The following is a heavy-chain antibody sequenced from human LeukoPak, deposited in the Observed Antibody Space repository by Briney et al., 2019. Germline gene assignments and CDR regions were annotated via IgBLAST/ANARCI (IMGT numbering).Heavy chain of an antibody. CDR3: ARVSGSYSGGFDY. V-gene: IGHV4-59*01. D-gene: IGHD1-26*01. CDR2: IYYSGST. Sequence: SETLSLTCTVSGGSISSYYWSWIRQPPGKGLEWIGYIYYSGSTNYNPSLKSRVTISVDTSKNQSSLKLSSVTAADTAVYYCARVSGSYSGGFDYWGQGTLVTVSS. CDR1: GGSISSYY. J-gene: IGHJ4*02.